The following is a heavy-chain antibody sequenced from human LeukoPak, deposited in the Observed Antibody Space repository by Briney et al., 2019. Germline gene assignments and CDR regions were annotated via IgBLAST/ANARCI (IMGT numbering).Heavy chain of an antibody. J-gene: IGHJ3*01. CDR1: GGSIRSSTYY. D-gene: IGHD1-14*01. CDR3: ISGKNLDAFAV. Sequence: SETLSLTCTVSGGSIRSSTYYWGWVRQPPGKGLEWVGSIYYSGSTYYNPSLKSRVTVSADTSKNKFSLRLSSVTATDTAVYYCISGKNLDAFAVWGQGTKVTVSS. CDR2: IYYSGST. V-gene: IGHV4-39*01.